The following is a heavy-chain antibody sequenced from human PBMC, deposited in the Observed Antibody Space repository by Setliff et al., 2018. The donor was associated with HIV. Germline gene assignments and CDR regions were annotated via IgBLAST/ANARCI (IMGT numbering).Heavy chain of an antibody. CDR3: ATHASTVQDAMDV. J-gene: IGHJ6*02. CDR1: GGSISITIYH. Sequence: PSETLSLTCTVSGGSISITIYHWGWIRQPPGKGLEWIGNIPSSGITYYKPSLKSRLTISLDTSKNQFSLKLSSVTAADTAVYYCATHASTVQDAMDVWGQGTTVTVSS. CDR2: IPSSGIT. V-gene: IGHV4-39*01. D-gene: IGHD4-4*01.